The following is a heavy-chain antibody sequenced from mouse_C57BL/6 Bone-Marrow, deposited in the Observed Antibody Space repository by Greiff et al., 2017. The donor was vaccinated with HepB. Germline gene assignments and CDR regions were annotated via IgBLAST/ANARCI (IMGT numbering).Heavy chain of an antibody. CDR1: GFTFSDYG. Sequence: EVQLVESGGGLVQPGGSLKLSCAASGFTFSDYGMAWVRQAPRKGPEWVAFISNLAYSIYYADTVTGRVTISRENAKNTLYLEMSSLRSEDTAMYDCARMTPVGYFDVWGTGTTVTVSS. CDR3: ARMTPVGYFDV. CDR2: ISNLAYSI. J-gene: IGHJ1*03. D-gene: IGHD1-1*01. V-gene: IGHV5-15*01.